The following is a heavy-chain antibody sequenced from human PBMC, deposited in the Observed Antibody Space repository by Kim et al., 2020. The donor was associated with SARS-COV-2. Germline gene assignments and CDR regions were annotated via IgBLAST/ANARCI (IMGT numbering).Heavy chain of an antibody. CDR3: ARYSDDSSGYYSQSYWYFDL. J-gene: IGHJ2*01. Sequence: SDTLSLTCTVSGGSVSSGTYYWSWIRQPPGKGLEWIGYIYYSGSTNYNPSLKSRVTISVDTSKNQFSLKLSSVTAADTAVYYCARYSDDSSGYYSQSYWYFDLWGRGTLVTVSS. CDR2: IYYSGST. V-gene: IGHV4-61*01. D-gene: IGHD3-22*01. CDR1: GGSVSSGTYY.